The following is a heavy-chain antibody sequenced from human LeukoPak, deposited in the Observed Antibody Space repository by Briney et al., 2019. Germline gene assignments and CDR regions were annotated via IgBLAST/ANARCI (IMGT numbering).Heavy chain of an antibody. D-gene: IGHD3-22*01. CDR1: GFRFSNYD. CDR2: ISSTDAGT. J-gene: IGHJ5*02. CDR3: ARGYYLQHNWFDP. Sequence: PGGSLRLSCTVSGFRFSNYDMNWVRQAPGKGLEWVSAISSTDAGTYHADSVRGRFTISRDSSKNTLFLQMNSLRGEDTAVYYCARGYYLQHNWFDPWGQGTLVTVSS. V-gene: IGHV3-23*01.